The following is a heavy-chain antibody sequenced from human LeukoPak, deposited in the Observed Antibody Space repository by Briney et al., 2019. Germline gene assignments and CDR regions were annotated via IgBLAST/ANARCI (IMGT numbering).Heavy chain of an antibody. Sequence: ASVKVSCKASGGTFSSYAISWVRQAPGQGLEWMGRIIPILGIANYAQKFQGRVPITADKSTSTAYMELSSLRSEDTAVYYCAREDLGYGSGSYYSGNWFDPWGQGTLVTVSS. D-gene: IGHD3-10*01. CDR1: GGTFSSYA. CDR3: AREDLGYGSGSYYSGNWFDP. J-gene: IGHJ5*02. CDR2: IIPILGIA. V-gene: IGHV1-69*04.